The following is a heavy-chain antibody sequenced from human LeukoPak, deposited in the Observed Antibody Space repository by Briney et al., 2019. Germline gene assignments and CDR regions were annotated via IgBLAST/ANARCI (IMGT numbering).Heavy chain of an antibody. CDR1: GFTFSSYS. V-gene: IGHV3-21*04. CDR2: ISSSSSYI. Sequence: PGGSLRLSCAASGFTFSSYSMNWVRQAPGKGLEWVSSISSSSSYIYYADSVKGRFTISRDNAKNSLYLQMNSLRADDTAVYYCASLVTTRGDNWFDPWGQGTLVTVSS. J-gene: IGHJ5*02. D-gene: IGHD4-17*01. CDR3: ASLVTTRGDNWFDP.